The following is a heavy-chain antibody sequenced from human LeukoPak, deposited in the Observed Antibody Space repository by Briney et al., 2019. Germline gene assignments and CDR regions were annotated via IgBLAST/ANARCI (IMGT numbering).Heavy chain of an antibody. D-gene: IGHD6-13*01. CDR3: AKDLGGLGRPSRAAAFYYGMHV. V-gene: IGHV3-9*01. CDR2: FSWISRSI. Sequence: GGSLRLSFAALELTFDDYAMHWFRKAPGKGLKGFSGFSWISRSIGYADSVKGRLTISSDNAKNSLYLQMNSLRAEDTALYYCAKDLGGLGRPSRAAAFYYGMHVWGQGTTVTVSS. J-gene: IGHJ6*02. CDR1: ELTFDDYA.